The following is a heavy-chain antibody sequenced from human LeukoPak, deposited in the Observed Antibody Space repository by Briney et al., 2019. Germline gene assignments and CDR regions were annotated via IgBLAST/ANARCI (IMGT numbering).Heavy chain of an antibody. Sequence: GGSLRLSCAASEFTFSDYYMTWIRQAPGKGLEWLSHISSSGITIFYADSVKGRFTISRDNAKNSLYLQMNSLRAEDTAMYYCARTFYYDSGGYLPLDYWGQGTLVTVSS. V-gene: IGHV3-11*01. CDR2: ISSSGITI. D-gene: IGHD3-22*01. CDR3: ARTFYYDSGGYLPLDY. CDR1: EFTFSDYY. J-gene: IGHJ4*02.